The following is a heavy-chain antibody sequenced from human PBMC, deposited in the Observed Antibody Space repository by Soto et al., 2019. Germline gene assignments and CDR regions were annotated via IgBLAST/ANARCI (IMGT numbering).Heavy chain of an antibody. CDR3: ASQYCSSTSCYRIAARPYYYYYGMDV. CDR2: MNPNSGNT. D-gene: IGHD2-2*01. J-gene: IGHJ6*02. CDR1: GYTFPSYD. Sequence: GASVKVSCKASGYTFPSYDINWVRQATGQGLERMGWMNPNSGNTGYAQKFQGRVTMTRNTSISTAYMELSSLRSEDTAVYYCASQYCSSTSCYRIAARPYYYYYGMDVWGQGTTVTVSS. V-gene: IGHV1-8*01.